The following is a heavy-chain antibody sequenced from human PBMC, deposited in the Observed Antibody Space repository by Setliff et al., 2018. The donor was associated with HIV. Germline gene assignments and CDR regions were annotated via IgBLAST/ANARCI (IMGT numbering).Heavy chain of an antibody. J-gene: IGHJ4*02. CDR1: GYTFTSYA. Sequence: GASVKVSCKASGYTFTSYAMHWVRQAPGQRLEWMGWINAGNGNTKYSQEFQGRVTITRDTSASTAYMELSSLRSEDMAVYYCARDCPRTMVRGVIGGPFNWGQGTLVTVSS. V-gene: IGHV1-3*03. D-gene: IGHD3-10*01. CDR3: ARDCPRTMVRGVIGGPFN. CDR2: INAGNGNT.